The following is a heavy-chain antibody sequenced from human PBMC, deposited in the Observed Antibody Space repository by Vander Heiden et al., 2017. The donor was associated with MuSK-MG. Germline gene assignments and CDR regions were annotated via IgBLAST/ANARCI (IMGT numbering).Heavy chain of an antibody. J-gene: IGHJ3*02. CDR2: INPSGGST. V-gene: IGHV1-46*01. D-gene: IGHD1-26*01. CDR3: ARSAWGATPAFDI. Sequence: QVQLVQSGAEVKKPGASVKVSCKASGCTFTSSYMHWVRQAPGQGLEWMGIINPSGGSTSYAQKFQGRVTMTRDTSTSTVYMELSSLRSEDTAVYYCARSAWGATPAFDIWGQGTMVTVSS. CDR1: GCTFTSSY.